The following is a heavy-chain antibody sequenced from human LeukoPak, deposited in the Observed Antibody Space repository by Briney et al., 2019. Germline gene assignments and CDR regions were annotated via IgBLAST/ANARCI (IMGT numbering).Heavy chain of an antibody. Sequence: GASVKVSFKASGYTFTSYDINWVRQATGQGLEWMGWMNPNSGNTGYAQKFQGRVTMTRNTSISTAYMELSSLRSEDTAVYYCAREWGYYGSGSYYPYGMDVWGQGTTVTVSS. CDR3: AREWGYYGSGSYYPYGMDV. V-gene: IGHV1-8*01. J-gene: IGHJ6*02. CDR1: GYTFTSYD. D-gene: IGHD3-10*01. CDR2: MNPNSGNT.